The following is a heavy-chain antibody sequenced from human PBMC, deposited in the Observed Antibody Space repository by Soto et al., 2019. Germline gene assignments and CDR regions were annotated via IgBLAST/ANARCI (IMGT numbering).Heavy chain of an antibody. CDR1: GGSFSGYY. CDR3: ARGGPYYYGMDV. V-gene: IGHV4-34*01. J-gene: IGHJ6*02. Sequence: QVQLQQWGAGLLKPSETLSLTCAVYGGSFSGYYWSWIRQPPGKGLEWIGEINHSGSTNYNPSHESRVTISVDTSKNQFSLKLSSVAAADKAVYYCARGGPYYYGMDVWGQGTTVTVSS. CDR2: INHSGST.